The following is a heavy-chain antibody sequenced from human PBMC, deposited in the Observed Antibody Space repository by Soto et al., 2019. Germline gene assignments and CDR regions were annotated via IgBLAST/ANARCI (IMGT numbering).Heavy chain of an antibody. J-gene: IGHJ6*02. V-gene: IGHV4-59*01. CDR2: IYNNGST. D-gene: IGHD3-3*01. CDR1: GGSISTYY. Sequence: SETLSLTCTVSGGSISTYYWHWIRQPPGKGLEWIGYIYNNGSTNYIPSLKSRVTISLDRSKKQFSLTLNSVTSADTAVYYCARLIQSVYDFWRPYYNNYYSYGLDVWGQGTTVTVSS. CDR3: ARLIQSVYDFWRPYYNNYYSYGLDV.